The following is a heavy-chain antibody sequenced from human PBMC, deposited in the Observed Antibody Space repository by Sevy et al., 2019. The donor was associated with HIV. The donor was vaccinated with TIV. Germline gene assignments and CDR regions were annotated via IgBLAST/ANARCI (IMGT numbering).Heavy chain of an antibody. J-gene: IGHJ6*02. CDR1: GFTFSSYD. D-gene: IGHD3-10*01. CDR2: IGSAGDT. V-gene: IGHV3-13*01. CDR3: ARGGYGSRSFYPYYYYGMDV. Sequence: GGSLRLSCAASGFTFSSYDMHWVRQATGKGLEWVSSIGSAGDTYYPGSVKGRFTISRENAKNFLYLQVKSLRAGDTAVYYCARGGYGSRSFYPYYYYGMDVWGQGTTVTVSS.